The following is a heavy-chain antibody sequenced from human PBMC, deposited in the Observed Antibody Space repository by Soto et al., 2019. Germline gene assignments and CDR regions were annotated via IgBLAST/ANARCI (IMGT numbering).Heavy chain of an antibody. J-gene: IGHJ6*02. CDR1: GYSFTSYW. Sequence: GESLKISCKGSGYSFTSYWISWVRQMPGKGLEWMGRIDPSDSYTNYSPSFQGHVTISADKAISTAYLQWSSLKASDTAMYYCAIHEVLRYFACIDVWGQGTTVTVSS. V-gene: IGHV5-10-1*01. CDR2: IDPSDSYT. CDR3: AIHEVLRYFACIDV. D-gene: IGHD3-9*01.